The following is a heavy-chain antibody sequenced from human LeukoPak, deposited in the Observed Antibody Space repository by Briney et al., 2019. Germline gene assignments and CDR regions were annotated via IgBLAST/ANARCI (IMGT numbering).Heavy chain of an antibody. D-gene: IGHD2-2*02. CDR3: PIVVVPAAIEDWFDP. CDR2: ISYDGSNK. J-gene: IGHJ5*02. Sequence: GGSLRLSCAASGFTFSSYAMHWVRQAPGKGLEWVAVISYDGSNKYYADSVKGRFTISRDNAKNSLYLQMNSLRAEDTAVYYCPIVVVPAAIEDWFDPWGQGTPVTVSS. V-gene: IGHV3-30-3*01. CDR1: GFTFSSYA.